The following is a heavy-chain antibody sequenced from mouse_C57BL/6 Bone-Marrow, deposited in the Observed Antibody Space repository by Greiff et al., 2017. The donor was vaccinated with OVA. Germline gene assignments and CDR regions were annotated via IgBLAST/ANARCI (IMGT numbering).Heavy chain of an antibody. CDR3: AVIYYYGSSYVGVDY. V-gene: IGHV1-53*01. CDR1: GYTFTSYW. J-gene: IGHJ2*01. D-gene: IGHD1-1*01. Sequence: VQLQQPGAELVKPGASVKLSCKASGYTFTSYWMHWVKQRPGQGLEWIGNINPSNGGTNYNEKFNSKATLTVDKSSSTAYMQLSSLTSEDSAVYYCAVIYYYGSSYVGVDYWGQGTTLTVSS. CDR2: INPSNGGT.